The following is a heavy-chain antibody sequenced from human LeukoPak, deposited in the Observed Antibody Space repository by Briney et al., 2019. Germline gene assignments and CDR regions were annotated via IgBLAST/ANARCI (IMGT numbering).Heavy chain of an antibody. V-gene: IGHV3-21*01. CDR1: GFTFSSYS. CDR2: ISSSSSYI. D-gene: IGHD6-19*01. CDR3: ARARTPGIAVAGTNWFYP. J-gene: IGHJ5*02. Sequence: GGSLRLSCAASGFTFSSYSMNWVRQAPGKGLGWESSISSSSSYIYYADSVKGRFTISRDNAKNSLYLQMNSLRAEDTAVYYCARARTPGIAVAGTNWFYPWGQGTLVTVSS.